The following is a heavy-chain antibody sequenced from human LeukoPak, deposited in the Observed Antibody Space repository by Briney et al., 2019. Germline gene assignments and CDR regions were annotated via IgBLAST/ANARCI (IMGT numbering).Heavy chain of an antibody. CDR2: IYYSGST. Sequence: SETLSLTCAVYGGSFSGYYRSWIRQPPGKGLEWIGSIYYSGSTYYNPSLKSRVTISVDTSKNQFSLKLSSVTAADTAVYYCARHPKGYCTNGVCYFDYWGQGTLVTVSS. J-gene: IGHJ4*02. D-gene: IGHD2-8*01. CDR3: ARHPKGYCTNGVCYFDY. V-gene: IGHV4-34*01. CDR1: GGSFSGYY.